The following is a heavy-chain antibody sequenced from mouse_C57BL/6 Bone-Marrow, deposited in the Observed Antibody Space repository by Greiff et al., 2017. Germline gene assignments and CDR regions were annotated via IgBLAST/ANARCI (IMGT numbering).Heavy chain of an antibody. J-gene: IGHJ2*01. Sequence: VQLQQPGAELVKPGASVKLSCKASGYTFTSYWMHWVKQRPGQGLEWIGMIHPNSGSTNYNEKFKSKATLTVDKSSSTAYMQLSSLTSEDSAVYYCARSGELGYYFDYWGQGTTLTVSS. CDR2: IHPNSGST. V-gene: IGHV1-64*01. D-gene: IGHD4-1*01. CDR3: ARSGELGYYFDY. CDR1: GYTFTSYW.